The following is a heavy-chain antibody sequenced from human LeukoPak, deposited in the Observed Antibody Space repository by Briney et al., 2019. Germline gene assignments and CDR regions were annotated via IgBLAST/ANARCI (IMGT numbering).Heavy chain of an antibody. Sequence: SETLSLTCTVSGGSISSSSYYWGWIRQPPGKGLEWIGSIYYSGSTYYNPSLKSRVTISVDTSKNQFSLKLSSVTAADTAVYYCARQTVVTPDYYYYGMDVWGQGTTVTVSS. CDR1: GGSISSSSYY. CDR2: IYYSGST. J-gene: IGHJ6*02. CDR3: ARQTVVTPDYYYYGMDV. V-gene: IGHV4-39*01. D-gene: IGHD4-23*01.